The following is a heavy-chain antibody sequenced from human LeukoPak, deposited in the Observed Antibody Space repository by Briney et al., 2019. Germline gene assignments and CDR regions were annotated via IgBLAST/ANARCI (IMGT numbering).Heavy chain of an antibody. CDR1: GFTFDDYG. CDR2: INWNGGST. D-gene: IGHD3-22*01. Sequence: GGSLRLSCAASGFTFDDYGMSWVRQAPGKGLGWVSGINWNGGSTGYADSVKGRFTISRDNAKNSLYLQMNSLRAEDTALYYCARYDSSGYRYYYYYMDVWGKGNTVTVSS. J-gene: IGHJ6*03. CDR3: ARYDSSGYRYYYYYMDV. V-gene: IGHV3-20*04.